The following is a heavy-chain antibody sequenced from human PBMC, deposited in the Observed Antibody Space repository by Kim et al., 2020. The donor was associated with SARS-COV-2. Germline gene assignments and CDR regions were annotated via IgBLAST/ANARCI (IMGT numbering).Heavy chain of an antibody. V-gene: IGHV3-33*01. Sequence: GWSLRLSCAASGFTFSSYGMHWVRQAPGKGLEWVAVIWYDGSNKYYADSVKGRFTISRDNSKNTLYLQMNSLRAEDTAVYYCAREEDYYDSSGVGSSWFDPWGQGTLVTVSS. CDR3: AREEDYYDSSGVGSSWFDP. CDR2: IWYDGSNK. D-gene: IGHD3-22*01. J-gene: IGHJ5*02. CDR1: GFTFSSYG.